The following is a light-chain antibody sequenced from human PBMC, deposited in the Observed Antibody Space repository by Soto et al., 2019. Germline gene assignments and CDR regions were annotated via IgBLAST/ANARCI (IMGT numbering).Light chain of an antibody. CDR3: KHRSNWPRT. Sequence: EIVLTQSPATLSLSPGERATLSCRASQSVSTYLAWYQQKPGQAPRLLIYDASNTDTGIPARFSGSGSGTDFTLTISSLEPEDFAVYYCKHRSNWPRTFGQGTKLEIK. CDR1: QSVSTY. CDR2: DAS. J-gene: IGKJ2*01. V-gene: IGKV3-11*01.